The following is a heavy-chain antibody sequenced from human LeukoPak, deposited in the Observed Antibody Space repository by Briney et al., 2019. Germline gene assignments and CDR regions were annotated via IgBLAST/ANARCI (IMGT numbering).Heavy chain of an antibody. Sequence: ASVKVSCKASGYTFTSYGISWVRQAPGQGLEWIGWISAYNGNTNYARKLQGRVTMTTDTSTSTAYMELRSLRSDDTAVYYCARDSYLGYSNYGWFDPWGQGTLVTVSS. CDR2: ISAYNGNT. CDR1: GYTFTSYG. J-gene: IGHJ5*02. V-gene: IGHV1-18*01. D-gene: IGHD4-11*01. CDR3: ARDSYLGYSNYGWFDP.